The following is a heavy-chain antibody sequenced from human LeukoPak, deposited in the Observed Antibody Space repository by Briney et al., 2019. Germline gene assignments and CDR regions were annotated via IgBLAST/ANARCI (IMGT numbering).Heavy chain of an antibody. J-gene: IGHJ4*02. Sequence: PGRSLRLSCAASGFSFSSYGMHWVRQAPGKGLEWVAVISYDGSNKYYGDSVKGRFTISRDNSKNTLYLQMNSLRAEDTAVYYCAREYIVATITAYYFDYWGQGTLVTVSS. V-gene: IGHV3-30*03. D-gene: IGHD5-12*01. CDR1: GFSFSSYG. CDR3: AREYIVATITAYYFDY. CDR2: ISYDGSNK.